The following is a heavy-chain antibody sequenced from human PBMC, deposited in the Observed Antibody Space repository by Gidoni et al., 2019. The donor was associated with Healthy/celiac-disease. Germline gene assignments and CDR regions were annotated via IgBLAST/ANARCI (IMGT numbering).Heavy chain of an antibody. CDR1: GFHFSSYE. Sequence: EVQLVESGGGLVQPGGSLRLSCAASGFHFSSYEMNWVRQAPGKGLEWVSYISSSGSTIYYADSVKGRFTISRDNAKNSLYLQMNSLRAEDTAVYYCARVVAWLQFGDFDYWGQGTLVTVSS. CDR3: ARVVAWLQFGDFDY. V-gene: IGHV3-48*03. CDR2: ISSSGSTI. D-gene: IGHD5-12*01. J-gene: IGHJ4*02.